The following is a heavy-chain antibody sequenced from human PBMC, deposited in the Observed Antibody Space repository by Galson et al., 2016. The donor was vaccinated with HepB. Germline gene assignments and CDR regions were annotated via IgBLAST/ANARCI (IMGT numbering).Heavy chain of an antibody. CDR2: ISTYSGNT. J-gene: IGHJ4*02. V-gene: IGHV1-18*01. CDR3: ARDADWNLDY. CDR1: GYTFTSYG. D-gene: IGHD1-1*01. Sequence: SVKVSCKASGYTFTSYGISWVRRAPGQGLEWMGWISTYSGNTNYGKRLQGRVTMTTDTSTSTAYMELRSLRSDDTAVYYCARDADWNLDYWGQGTLVTVSS.